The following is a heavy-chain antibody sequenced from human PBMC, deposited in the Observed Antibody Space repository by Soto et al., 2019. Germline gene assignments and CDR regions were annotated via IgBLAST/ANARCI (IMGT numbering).Heavy chain of an antibody. V-gene: IGHV3-74*03. Sequence: EEQLVESGGGLVQPGGSLRLSCAASGFDLGGLWMHWVGQDPSKGLVWVAHVDGHGKTKYADYVKVRFTVSRDNAKNTVYMQMQSLRVEDTAVYHCARVKGGEGGKGDPLDLWGQGILVTVSS. CDR1: GFDLGGLW. D-gene: IGHD1-26*01. J-gene: IGHJ1*01. CDR2: VDGHGKT. CDR3: ARVKGGEGGKGDPLDL.